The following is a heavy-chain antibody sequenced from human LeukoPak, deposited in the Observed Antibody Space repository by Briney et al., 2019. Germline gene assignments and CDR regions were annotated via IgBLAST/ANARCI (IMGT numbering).Heavy chain of an antibody. V-gene: IGHV1-69*13. Sequence: GASVKVSCKASGGTFSSYAISWVRQAPGQGLEWMGGIIPIFGTANYAQKFQGRVTITADESTSTAYMELSSLRSEDTAVYYCARGRAEGHYYGSGSYYRDYYYYMDVWGKGTTVTISS. CDR2: IIPIFGTA. CDR3: ARGRAEGHYYGSGSYYRDYYYYMDV. D-gene: IGHD3-10*01. CDR1: GGTFSSYA. J-gene: IGHJ6*03.